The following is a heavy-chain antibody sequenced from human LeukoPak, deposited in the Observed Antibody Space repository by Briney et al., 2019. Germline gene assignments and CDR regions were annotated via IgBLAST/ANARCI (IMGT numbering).Heavy chain of an antibody. Sequence: ASVKVSCKASGYTFNGYYMHWVRQAPGQGLEWMGWINPNSGGTNYAQKFQGRVTMTRDTSISTAYMELSRLRSDDTAVYYCARLIPIAVAGDFDYWGQGTLVTVSS. D-gene: IGHD6-19*01. V-gene: IGHV1-2*02. CDR3: ARLIPIAVAGDFDY. J-gene: IGHJ4*02. CDR2: INPNSGGT. CDR1: GYTFNGYY.